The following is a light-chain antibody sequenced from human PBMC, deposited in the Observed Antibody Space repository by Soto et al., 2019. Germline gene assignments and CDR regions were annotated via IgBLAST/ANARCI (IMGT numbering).Light chain of an antibody. Sequence: DFQMTQSPFSLSASVGDRVTIXXRATQSISRSLNWYQQKPGKAPKIXIYAASTLQSGVPSRFSGSGSGTDFTLTISCLQSEDFATYYCQQYYSYPQTFGQGTKVDIK. J-gene: IGKJ1*01. CDR1: QSISRS. CDR2: AAS. CDR3: QQYYSYPQT. V-gene: IGKV1-39*01.